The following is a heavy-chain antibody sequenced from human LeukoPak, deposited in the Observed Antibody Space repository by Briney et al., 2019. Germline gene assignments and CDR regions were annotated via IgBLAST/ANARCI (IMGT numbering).Heavy chain of an antibody. CDR1: GGSFSGYY. CDR2: IYYSGST. CDR3: ARHSLQLERRRLENWFDP. Sequence: SETLSLTCAVYGGSFSGYYWSWIRRPPGKGLECIGSIYYSGSTYYNPSLKSRVTISVDTSKNQFSLKLSSVTAVDTAVYYCARHSLQLERRRLENWFDPWGQGTLVTVSS. J-gene: IGHJ5*02. V-gene: IGHV4-34*01. D-gene: IGHD1-1*01.